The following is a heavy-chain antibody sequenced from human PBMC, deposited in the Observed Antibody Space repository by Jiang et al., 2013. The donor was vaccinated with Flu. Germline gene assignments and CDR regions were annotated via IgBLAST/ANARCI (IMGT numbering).Heavy chain of an antibody. CDR3: ARDLRGWGVVTALDY. V-gene: IGHV1-18*01. D-gene: IGHD2-21*02. CDR1: YG. Sequence: YGISWVRQAPGQGLEWMGWISAYNGNTNYAQKLQGRVNMTTDTSTSTAYMELRSLRSDDTAVYYCARDLRGWGVVTALDYWGQGTLVTVSS. CDR2: ISAYNGNT. J-gene: IGHJ4*02.